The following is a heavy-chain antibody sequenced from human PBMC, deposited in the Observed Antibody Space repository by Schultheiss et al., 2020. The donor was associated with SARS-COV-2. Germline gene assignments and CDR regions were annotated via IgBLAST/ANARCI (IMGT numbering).Heavy chain of an antibody. D-gene: IGHD4-17*01. CDR1: GGSFSGYY. CDR3: ARTPPDYGDYVVNWYFDL. Sequence: SETLSLTCAVYGGSFSGYYWSWIRQPPGKGLEWIGYIYYSGSTNYNPSLKSRVTISVDTSKNQFSLKLSSVTAADTAVYYCARTPPDYGDYVVNWYFDLWGRGTLVTVSS. J-gene: IGHJ2*01. CDR2: IYYSGST. V-gene: IGHV4-59*01.